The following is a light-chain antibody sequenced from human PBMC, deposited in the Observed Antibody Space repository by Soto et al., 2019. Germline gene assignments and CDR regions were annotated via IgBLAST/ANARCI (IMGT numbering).Light chain of an antibody. CDR1: PSVTRH. Sequence: ELVSTQPPATLSLSPGESATLSCRASPSVTRHLAWSQQKPGQAPRLLSYDTSNRATGIPARFSGRGSGTDFTLTISRLEPEDFAVYYCQQRSSWPPPFSRGTKVEIK. V-gene: IGKV3-11*01. CDR2: DTS. J-gene: IGKJ1*01. CDR3: QQRSSWPPP.